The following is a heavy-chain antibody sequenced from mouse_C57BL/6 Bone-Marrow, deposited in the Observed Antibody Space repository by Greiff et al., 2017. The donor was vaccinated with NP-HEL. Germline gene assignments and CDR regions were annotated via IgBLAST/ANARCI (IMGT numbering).Heavy chain of an antibody. CDR1: GFTFSSYA. CDR2: ISSGGDYI. J-gene: IGHJ2*01. V-gene: IGHV5-9-1*02. D-gene: IGHD2-5*01. Sequence: EVHLVESGEGLVKPGGSLKLSCAASGFTFSSYAMSWVRQTPEKRLEWVAYISSGGDYIYYADTVKGRFTISRDNARNTLYLQMSSLKSEDTAMYYCTRDTAYYSKEGYYLDYWGQGTTLTVSS. CDR3: TRDTAYYSKEGYYLDY.